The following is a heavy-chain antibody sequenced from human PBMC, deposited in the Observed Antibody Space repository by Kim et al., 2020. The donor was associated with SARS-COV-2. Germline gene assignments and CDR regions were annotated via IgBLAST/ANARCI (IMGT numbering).Heavy chain of an antibody. D-gene: IGHD1-26*01. CDR3: ARGPRTYYNY. Sequence: YTNYADSWKGRFTIARDNAQNSLYLQMNSLRAEDTAMYYCARGPRTYYNYWGQGTLVTVSS. J-gene: IGHJ4*02. V-gene: IGHV3-11*06. CDR2: YT.